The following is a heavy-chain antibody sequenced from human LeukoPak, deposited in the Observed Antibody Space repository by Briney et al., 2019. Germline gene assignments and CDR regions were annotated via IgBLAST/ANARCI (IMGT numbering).Heavy chain of an antibody. CDR3: AHSPAFRSLDV. CDR2: IYWNDDK. V-gene: IGHV2-5*01. D-gene: IGHD3-16*01. J-gene: IGHJ6*02. Sequence: SGPTLVNPTHTLTLTCTFSGFSLSTSGVGVGWIRQPPGKALECLALIYWNDDKRYSPALKSRLTITKDTSKNRVVLTMTNMDPVDTATYYCAHSPAFRSLDVWGQGTTVTVSS. CDR1: GFSLSTSGVG.